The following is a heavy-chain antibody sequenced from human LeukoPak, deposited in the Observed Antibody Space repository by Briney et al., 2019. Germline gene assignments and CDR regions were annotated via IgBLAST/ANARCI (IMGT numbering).Heavy chain of an antibody. V-gene: IGHV1-18*01. Sequence: GASVKLSCKASGHTFTSYDISWVPRAPGQGLEWMGGISAYNGNKNYAQKLQGRDTMTTDASTRTAYMALRSLRSDDTAVYYCARDFRVPYYYDSSGRCAAYWGQGTLVTVSS. CDR2: ISAYNGNK. CDR1: GHTFTSYD. J-gene: IGHJ4*02. CDR3: ARDFRVPYYYDSSGRCAAY. D-gene: IGHD3-22*01.